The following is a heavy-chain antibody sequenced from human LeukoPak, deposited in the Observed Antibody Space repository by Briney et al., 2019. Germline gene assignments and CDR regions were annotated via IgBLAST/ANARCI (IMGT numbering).Heavy chain of an antibody. CDR2: IIPIFGTA. D-gene: IGHD5-12*01. CDR3: ARTYSGYPGHYYYYMDV. CDR1: GGTCSSYA. J-gene: IGHJ6*03. V-gene: IGHV1-69*05. Sequence: GASVKVSCKASGGTCSSYAISWVRQAPGQGLEWMGGIIPIFGTANYAQKFQGRVTITTDESTSTAYMELSSLRSEDTAVYYCARTYSGYPGHYYYYMDVWGKGTTVTVSS.